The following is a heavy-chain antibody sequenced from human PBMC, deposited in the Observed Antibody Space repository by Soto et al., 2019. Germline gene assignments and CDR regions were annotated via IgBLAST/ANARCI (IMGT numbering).Heavy chain of an antibody. CDR1: GGSISGYY. CDR2: IYYSGST. J-gene: IGHJ5*02. Sequence: PSETLSLTCTVSGGSISGYYLSWIRQRPGKGLEWIGYIYYSGSTNYNPSLKSRVTISVDTSKNQSSLKLSSVTAADTAVYYCARGVLWDNWFDPWGQGALVTVSS. D-gene: IGHD1-26*01. CDR3: ARGVLWDNWFDP. V-gene: IGHV4-59*01.